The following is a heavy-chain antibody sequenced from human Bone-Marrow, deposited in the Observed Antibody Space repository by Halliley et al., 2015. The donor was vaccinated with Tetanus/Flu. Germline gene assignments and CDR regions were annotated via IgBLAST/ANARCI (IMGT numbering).Heavy chain of an antibody. Sequence: SLRLSCTASGFTFRNYGMNWVRQAPGKGLEWVSAISGTAGTTYYADSVKGRFAISRDNSNNRLYLQMSSLRVEGTAVYYCAKDSDEDIVLVPADGFFDMWGQGTLVTVSS. CDR1: GFTFRNYG. J-gene: IGHJ3*02. V-gene: IGHV3-23*01. CDR2: ISGTAGTT. CDR3: AKDSDEDIVLVPADGFFDM. D-gene: IGHD2-2*01.